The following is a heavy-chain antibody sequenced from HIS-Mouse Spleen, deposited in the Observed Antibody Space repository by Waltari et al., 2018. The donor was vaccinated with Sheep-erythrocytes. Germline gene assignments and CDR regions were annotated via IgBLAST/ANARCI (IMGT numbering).Heavy chain of an antibody. J-gene: IGHJ5*02. CDR2: IYYSGST. V-gene: IGHV4-39*07. Sequence: QLQLQESGPGLVKPSETLSLTCTVSGGSISSSSYYWGWIRLPPGKGLEWIGSIYYSGSTYYNPSLKSRVTISVDTSKNQFSLKLSSVTAADTAVYYCARVPPGYYDFWSGPTGPRWFDPWGQGTLVTVSS. CDR3: ARVPPGYYDFWSGPTGPRWFDP. CDR1: GGSISSSSYY. D-gene: IGHD3-3*01.